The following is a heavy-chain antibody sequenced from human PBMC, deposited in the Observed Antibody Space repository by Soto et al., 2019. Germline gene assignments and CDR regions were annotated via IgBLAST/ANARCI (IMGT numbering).Heavy chain of an antibody. Sequence: SETLSLTCTVSGGSISSGDYYWSWIRQPPGKGLEWIGYIYYSGSPYYNPSLKSRVTISVDTSKNQFSLKLSSVTAADTAVYYCARDEYSSSSDYYYGMDVWGQGTTVTVSS. CDR2: IYYSGSP. CDR3: ARDEYSSSSDYYYGMDV. J-gene: IGHJ6*02. CDR1: GGSISSGDYY. V-gene: IGHV4-30-4*01. D-gene: IGHD6-6*01.